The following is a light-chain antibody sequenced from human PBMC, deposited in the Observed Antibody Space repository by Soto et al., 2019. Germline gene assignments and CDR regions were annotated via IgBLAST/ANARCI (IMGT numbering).Light chain of an antibody. CDR1: QDIRKY. J-gene: IGKJ5*01. V-gene: IGKV1-33*01. CDR2: DAS. CDR3: QQYDNLPLI. Sequence: IKMTQSPSSLSASGGDRVTITFQATQDIRKYLNWYQQKPGKAPKLLIYDASSLETGVPSRFSGSGSGTDFTLTISSLQPEDFATYYCQQYDNLPLIFGQGTRLEIK.